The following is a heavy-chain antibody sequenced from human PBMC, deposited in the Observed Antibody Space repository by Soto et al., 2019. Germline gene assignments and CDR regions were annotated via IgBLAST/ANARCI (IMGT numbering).Heavy chain of an antibody. Sequence: SETLSLTCPVSGGSISNYYWSWIRQPPGRGLEWIGHIFYSGSTNYNPALKSRVTISVDTSKSQFSLKLSSVTAADTAVYYCAKDSGYNYGYFRWFDPWGQGTLVTVSS. V-gene: IGHV4-59*01. J-gene: IGHJ5*02. CDR1: GGSISNYY. CDR3: AKDSGYNYGYFRWFDP. CDR2: IFYSGST. D-gene: IGHD5-18*01.